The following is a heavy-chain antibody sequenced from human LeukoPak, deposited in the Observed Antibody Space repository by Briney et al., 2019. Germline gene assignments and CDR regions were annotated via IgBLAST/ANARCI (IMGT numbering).Heavy chain of an antibody. Sequence: GASVKVSCKASGYTFTIYGISWVRQAPGQGLEWMGWISAYNGNTNYAQKLQGRVTMTTDTSTSAAYMELRSLRSDDTAVYYCARVRRGSSWSQTDNWFDPWGQGTLVTVSS. CDR3: ARVRRGSSWSQTDNWFDP. V-gene: IGHV1-18*01. J-gene: IGHJ5*02. CDR2: ISAYNGNT. CDR1: GYTFTIYG. D-gene: IGHD6-13*01.